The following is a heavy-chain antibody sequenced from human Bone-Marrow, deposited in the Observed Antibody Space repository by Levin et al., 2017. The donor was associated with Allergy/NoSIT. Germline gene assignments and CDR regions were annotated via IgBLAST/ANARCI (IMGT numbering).Heavy chain of an antibody. V-gene: IGHV5-51*01. Sequence: GESLKISCKGSGYSLTNYWIGWVRQMPGKGLDWVGIIYPGDSDTRYSPSFQGQVTISADNAITTPYLQLSSLSASDTAMCYCVKLGCSSGWYRPHSWGQGTLVTVSS. J-gene: IGHJ4*02. CDR2: IYPGDSDT. D-gene: IGHD6-19*01. CDR3: VKLGCSSGWYRPHS. CDR1: GYSLTNYW.